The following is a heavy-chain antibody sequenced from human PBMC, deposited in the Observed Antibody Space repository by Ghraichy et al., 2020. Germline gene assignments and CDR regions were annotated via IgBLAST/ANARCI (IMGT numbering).Heavy chain of an antibody. D-gene: IGHD1-26*01. J-gene: IGHJ3*02. V-gene: IGHV4-59*08. CDR1: GGSISSYF. Sequence: SETLSLTCTVSGGSISSYFWSWIRRPPGKGLEWIGYIYYSGSTNYNPSLNSRVTISIDTSKNQFSLRLNSVTATATAVYYCARHTRPIVGTTLHAVDMGGQGTMVTVSS. CDR3: ARHTRPIVGTTLHAVDM. CDR2: IYYSGST.